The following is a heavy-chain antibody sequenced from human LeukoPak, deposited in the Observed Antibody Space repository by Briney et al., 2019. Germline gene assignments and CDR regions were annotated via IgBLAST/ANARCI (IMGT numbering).Heavy chain of an antibody. CDR2: ISGSGGST. Sequence: GGFLRLSCAASGFTFSSYGMSWVRQAPGKGLEWVSAISGSGGSTYYADSVKGRFTISRDNSKNTLYLQMNSLRAEDTAVYYCAKDMYYYDSSGYYYPAYFDYWGQGTLVTVSS. CDR1: GFTFSSYG. D-gene: IGHD3-22*01. V-gene: IGHV3-23*01. J-gene: IGHJ4*02. CDR3: AKDMYYYDSSGYYYPAYFDY.